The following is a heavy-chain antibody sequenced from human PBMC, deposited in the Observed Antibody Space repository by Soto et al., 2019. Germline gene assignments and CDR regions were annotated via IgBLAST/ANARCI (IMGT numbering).Heavy chain of an antibody. Sequence: GGSLRLSGAAAGFTFTSNSMSWVRQAPGKALEWISYITSSNTTIYYADSLKGRFTISRDHAKNSVYLQLNSLRAEHTAPYYCARGRVGTAHFDYWGQGALVTVSS. CDR1: GFTFTSNS. CDR3: ARGRVGTAHFDY. CDR2: ITSSNTTI. V-gene: IGHV3-48*01. D-gene: IGHD2-21*02. J-gene: IGHJ4*02.